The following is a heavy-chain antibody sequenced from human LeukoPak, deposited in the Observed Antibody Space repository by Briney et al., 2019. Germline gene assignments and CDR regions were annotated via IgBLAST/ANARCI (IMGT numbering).Heavy chain of an antibody. CDR2: IYTSGST. D-gene: IGHD1-26*01. J-gene: IGHJ4*02. V-gene: IGHV4-61*02. Sequence: PSETLSLTCTVSGGSISSGSYYWSWIRQPAGTGLEWIGRIYTSGSTNYNPSLKSRVTISVDTSKNQFSLKLSSVTAADTAVYYCARDDPSGSPSSYYFDYWGQGTLVTVSS. CDR3: ARDDPSGSPSSYYFDY. CDR1: GGSISSGSYY.